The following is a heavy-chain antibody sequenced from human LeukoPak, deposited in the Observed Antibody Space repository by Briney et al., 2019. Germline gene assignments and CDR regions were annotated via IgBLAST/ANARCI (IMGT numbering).Heavy chain of an antibody. CDR1: GYTFTGYY. V-gene: IGHV1-2*02. J-gene: IGHJ4*02. CDR3: ASGWSSYYAFDY. D-gene: IGHD3-3*01. Sequence: ASVTVSCKTSGYTFTGYYLHWVRRAPGRGLEWMGWIDPRSGGTNYARKFQGRVTMTRDTSISTGYLKLSGLTSDDTALYYCASGWSSYYAFDYWGQGTLVTVSS. CDR2: IDPRSGGT.